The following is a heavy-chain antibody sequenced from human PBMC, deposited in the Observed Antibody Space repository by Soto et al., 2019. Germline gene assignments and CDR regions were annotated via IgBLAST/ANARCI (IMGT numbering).Heavy chain of an antibody. CDR3: ATSITGTRRGGGDY. CDR2: ISSSSSYI. D-gene: IGHD1-7*01. CDR1: GFTFSSYS. J-gene: IGHJ4*02. V-gene: IGHV3-21*01. Sequence: EVQLVESGGGLVKPGGSLRLSCAASGFTFSSYSMNWVRQAPGKGLEWVSSISSSSSYIYYADSVKGRFTISRDNAKNSLYLQMNSLRAEDTAVYYWATSITGTRRGGGDYWGQGTLVTVSS.